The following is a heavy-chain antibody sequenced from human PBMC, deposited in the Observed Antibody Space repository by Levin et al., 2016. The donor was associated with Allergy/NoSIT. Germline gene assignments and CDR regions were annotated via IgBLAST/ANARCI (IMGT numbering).Heavy chain of an antibody. V-gene: IGHV3-23*01. Sequence: GESLKISCAASGFTFSSYAMSWVRQAPGKGLEWVSAISGSGGSTYYADSVKGRFTISRDNSKNTLYLQMNSLRAEDTAVYYCAKIHDYGDYEEDYWGQGTLVTVSS. J-gene: IGHJ4*02. CDR1: GFTFSSYA. D-gene: IGHD4-17*01. CDR2: ISGSGGST. CDR3: AKIHDYGDYEEDY.